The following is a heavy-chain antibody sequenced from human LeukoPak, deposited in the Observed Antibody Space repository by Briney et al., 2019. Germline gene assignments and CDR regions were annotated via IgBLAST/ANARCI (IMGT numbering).Heavy chain of an antibody. CDR2: IIPIFGTA. J-gene: IGHJ6*03. Sequence: GASVKVSCKASGGTFSSYAISWVRQAPGQGLEWMGGIIPIFGTANYAQKFQGRVTITADKSTSTAYMELSSLRSEDTAVYYCARTYYYDSSGYGSYYYYMDVWGKGTTVTVSS. CDR1: GGTFSSYA. V-gene: IGHV1-69*06. CDR3: ARTYYYDSSGYGSYYYYMDV. D-gene: IGHD3-22*01.